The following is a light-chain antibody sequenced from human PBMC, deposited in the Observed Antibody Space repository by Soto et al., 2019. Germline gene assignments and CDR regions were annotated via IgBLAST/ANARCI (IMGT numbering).Light chain of an antibody. J-gene: IGLJ1*01. Sequence: ALTQPASVSGSPGQSITISCIGTSSDVGGYNYVSWYQQYQGKAPKLMIYDVSNRPSGVSNRFSGSKSGNTASLTISGLQAEDEADYYCSSYTSSSTLLFGTGTKVTVL. V-gene: IGLV2-14*01. CDR2: DVS. CDR1: SSDVGGYNY. CDR3: SSYTSSSTLL.